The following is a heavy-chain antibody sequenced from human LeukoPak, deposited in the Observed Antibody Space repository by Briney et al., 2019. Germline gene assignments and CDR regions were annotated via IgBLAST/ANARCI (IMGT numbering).Heavy chain of an antibody. CDR3: AKDRDWNDDDNAFDV. D-gene: IGHD1-1*01. J-gene: IGHJ3*01. CDR2: ISGSGGRI. Sequence: PGGSLRLSCAASGFTFSSYAMSWVRQAPGKGLEWVSAISGSGGRIYYGASVKGRFTVSRDNSKNTLNLQMNSLSAEDTAVYYCAKDRDWNDDDNAFDVWGQGTMVTVSS. CDR1: GFTFSSYA. V-gene: IGHV3-23*01.